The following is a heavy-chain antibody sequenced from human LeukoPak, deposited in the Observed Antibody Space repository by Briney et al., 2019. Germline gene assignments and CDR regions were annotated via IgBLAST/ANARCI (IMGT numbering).Heavy chain of an antibody. D-gene: IGHD2-2*01. Sequence: PSETLSLTCAVSGGSISSGGYSWSWIRQPPGKGLEWIGYIYHSGSTYYNPSLKSRVTISVDTSKNQFSLKLSSVTAADTAVYYCARDKGCSSTSCHHPYYYYGMDVWGQGTSVTVSS. J-gene: IGHJ6*02. CDR2: IYHSGST. CDR3: ARDKGCSSTSCHHPYYYYGMDV. V-gene: IGHV4-30-2*05. CDR1: GGSISSGGYS.